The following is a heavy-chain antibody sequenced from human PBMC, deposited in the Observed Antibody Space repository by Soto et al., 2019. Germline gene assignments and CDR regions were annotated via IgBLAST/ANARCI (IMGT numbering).Heavy chain of an antibody. CDR3: ARGVVGARVSGGAVDI. CDR1: GGTFSSYT. J-gene: IGHJ3*02. D-gene: IGHD1-26*01. Sequence: QVQLVQSGAEVKKPGSSVKVSCKASGGTFSSYTISWVRQAPGQGLEWMGRIIPILGIANYAQKFQGRVTITADKSTSTAYMELSSLRSEDTAVDYCARGVVGARVSGGAVDIWGQGTMVTVSS. CDR2: IIPILGIA. V-gene: IGHV1-69*02.